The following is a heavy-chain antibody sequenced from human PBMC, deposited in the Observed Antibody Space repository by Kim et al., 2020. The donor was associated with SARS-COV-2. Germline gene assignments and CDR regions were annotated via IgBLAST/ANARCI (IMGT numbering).Heavy chain of an antibody. Sequence: GGSLRLSCAASGFTFSDHYMDWVRQTPGKGLEWVGRIRNKANSYTTEYAASVKGRFTISRDDSKNSLFPQMNSLKTDDTAVYYCARIVSGKCSGDAWGQGTLVTVSS. D-gene: IGHD1-26*01. CDR3: ARIVSGKCSGDA. V-gene: IGHV3-72*01. J-gene: IGHJ5*02. CDR2: IRNKANSYTT. CDR1: GFTFSDHY.